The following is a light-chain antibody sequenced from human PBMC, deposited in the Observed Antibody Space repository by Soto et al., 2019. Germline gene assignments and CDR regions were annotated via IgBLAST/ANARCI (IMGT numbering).Light chain of an antibody. CDR1: PSINTW. CDR2: QAS. J-gene: IGKJ1*01. V-gene: IGKV1-5*03. Sequence: DIQMTQSPSTLSASIGDRVTITCRASPSINTWLAWYQQKPGKAPNLLIYQASSLESGVPSRFSGSGSGTEFTLTISSLQPDDFATYYCQQYNGYSRTFGQGTKVEIK. CDR3: QQYNGYSRT.